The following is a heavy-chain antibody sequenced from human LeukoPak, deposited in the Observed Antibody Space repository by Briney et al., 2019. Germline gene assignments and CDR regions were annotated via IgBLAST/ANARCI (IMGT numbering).Heavy chain of an antibody. V-gene: IGHV4-34*01. Sequence: SETLSLTCAVYGGSFSGYYWSWIRQPPGKGLEWIGEINHSGSTIYNPSLKSRVTISVDTSKNQFSLKLSSVTAADTAVYYCARLRVSYGYTDYWGQGTLVTVSS. J-gene: IGHJ4*02. D-gene: IGHD5-18*01. CDR3: ARLRVSYGYTDY. CDR2: INHSGST. CDR1: GGSFSGYY.